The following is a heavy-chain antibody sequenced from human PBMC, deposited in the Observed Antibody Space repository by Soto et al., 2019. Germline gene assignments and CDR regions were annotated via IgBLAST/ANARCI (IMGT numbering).Heavy chain of an antibody. Sequence: GGSLRLSCAASGFTFSSYGMHWVRQAPGKGLEWVAVISYDGSNKYYADSVKGRFTISRDNSKNTLYLQMNSLRAKDTAVYYCAKSRDNFDWLLYPLYFDYWGQGTLVTVSS. V-gene: IGHV3-30*18. CDR3: AKSRDNFDWLLYPLYFDY. J-gene: IGHJ4*02. CDR1: GFTFSSYG. CDR2: ISYDGSNK. D-gene: IGHD3-9*01.